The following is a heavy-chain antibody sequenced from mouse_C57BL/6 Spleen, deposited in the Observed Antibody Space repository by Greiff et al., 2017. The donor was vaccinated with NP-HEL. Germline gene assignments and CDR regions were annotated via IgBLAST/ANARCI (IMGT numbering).Heavy chain of an antibody. CDR2: INYDGSST. Sequence: EVQVVESEGGLVQPGSSMKLSCTASGFTFSDYYMAWVRQVPEKGLEWVANINYDGSSTYYLDSLKSRFIISRDNAKNILYLQMSSLKSEDTATYYCARYDYGRIDYWGQGTTLTVSS. V-gene: IGHV5-16*01. D-gene: IGHD2-4*01. J-gene: IGHJ2*01. CDR1: GFTFSDYY. CDR3: ARYDYGRIDY.